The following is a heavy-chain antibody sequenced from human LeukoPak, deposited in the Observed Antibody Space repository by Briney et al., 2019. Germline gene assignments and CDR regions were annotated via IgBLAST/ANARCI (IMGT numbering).Heavy chain of an antibody. CDR1: GFTFSTCL. J-gene: IGHJ5*02. CDR2: IKQDACQK. Sequence: PGWSLRLSCAASGFTFSTCLMTWVRQPPGKGLEWVANIKQDACQKYYVDSVQGRFTISRDNGKNSLYLQMSSLRAEHTAVYYCAQEPLGYASGPAGSWGQGTLVTVSS. D-gene: IGHD2-2*01. CDR3: AQEPLGYASGPAGS. V-gene: IGHV3-7*05.